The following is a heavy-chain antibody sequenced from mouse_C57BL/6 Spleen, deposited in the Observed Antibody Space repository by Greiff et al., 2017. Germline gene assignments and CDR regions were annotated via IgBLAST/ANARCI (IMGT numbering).Heavy chain of an antibody. J-gene: IGHJ4*01. V-gene: IGHV5-17*01. CDR1: GFTFSDYG. D-gene: IGHD1-1*01. Sequence: EVQLVESGGGLVKPGGSLKLSCAASGFTFSDYGMHWVRQAPEKGLEWVAYISSGSSTIYYADTVKGRFTISRDNAKNTLFLQMTSLRSEDTAMYYCARRGTNYYGSSPHAMDYWGQGTSVTVSS. CDR2: ISSGSSTI. CDR3: ARRGTNYYGSSPHAMDY.